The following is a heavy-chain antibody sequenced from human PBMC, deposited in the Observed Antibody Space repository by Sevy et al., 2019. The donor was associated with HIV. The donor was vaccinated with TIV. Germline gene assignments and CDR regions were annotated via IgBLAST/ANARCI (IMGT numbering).Heavy chain of an antibody. J-gene: IGHJ4*02. D-gene: IGHD2-15*01. V-gene: IGHV1-69*13. CDR2: IIPIFGTA. CDR1: GGTFSSYA. CDR3: ARDGPPPYCSTGSCNSAFAY. Sequence: ASVKVSCKASGGTFSSYAISWVRQAPGQGLEWMGGIIPIFGTANYAQKFQGRVTITADESTSTAYMELSSLRSEDTAVYYCARDGPPPYCSTGSCNSAFAYWGQGTLVSDSS.